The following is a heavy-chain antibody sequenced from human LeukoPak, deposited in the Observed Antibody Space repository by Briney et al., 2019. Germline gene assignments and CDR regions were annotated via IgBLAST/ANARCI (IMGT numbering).Heavy chain of an antibody. Sequence: SQTLSLTWTVSCGSISSGDHYWSWIRQPPGKGLEWIGYIYYSGSTYYNPSLKSRVTISVDTSKNQFSLKLSSVTAADTGVYYCARGVVVVVAATRRWWFDPWGQGTLVTVSS. CDR3: ARGVVVVVAATRRWWFDP. D-gene: IGHD2-15*01. V-gene: IGHV4-30-4*01. CDR2: IYYSGST. J-gene: IGHJ5*02. CDR1: CGSISSGDHY.